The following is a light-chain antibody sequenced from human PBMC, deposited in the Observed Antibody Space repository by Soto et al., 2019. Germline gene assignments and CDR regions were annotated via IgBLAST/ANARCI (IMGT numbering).Light chain of an antibody. CDR3: QQYEITPYT. CDR2: GAS. J-gene: IGKJ2*01. V-gene: IGKV3-20*01. CDR1: QSVSSNY. Sequence: EIVLTQSPGTLSLSPGKRATLSCRASQSVSSNYLAWYQQKPGQAPRLLIYGASSRATGIPDRFSGSGSGTDFTLTISRLEPEDFAVYYCQQYEITPYTFGQGTKLEIK.